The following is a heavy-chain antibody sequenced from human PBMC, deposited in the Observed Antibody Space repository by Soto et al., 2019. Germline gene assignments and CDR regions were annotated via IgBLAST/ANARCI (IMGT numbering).Heavy chain of an antibody. CDR3: TRVVPAAMSDGVVWFDP. CDR2: IRSKAYGGTT. Sequence: GGSLRLSCTASGFTFGDYAMSWFRQAPGKGLEWVGFIRSKAYGGTTEYAASVKGRFTISRDDSKSIAYLQMNSLKTEDTAVYYCTRVVPAAMSDGVVWFDPWGQGTLVTVSS. D-gene: IGHD2-2*01. J-gene: IGHJ5*02. CDR1: GFTFGDYA. V-gene: IGHV3-49*03.